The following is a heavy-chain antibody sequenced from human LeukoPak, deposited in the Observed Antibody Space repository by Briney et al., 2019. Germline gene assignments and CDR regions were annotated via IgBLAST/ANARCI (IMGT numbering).Heavy chain of an antibody. D-gene: IGHD3-22*01. CDR2: IIPILGIA. Sequence: SVNVSCKASGGTFSSYAISWVRQAPGQGLEWMGRIIPILGIANYAQKFQGRVTITADKSTSTAYMELSSLRSEDTAVCYCARDYDSSGYYYFDYWGQGTLVTVSS. CDR3: ARDYDSSGYYYFDY. CDR1: GGTFSSYA. V-gene: IGHV1-69*04. J-gene: IGHJ4*02.